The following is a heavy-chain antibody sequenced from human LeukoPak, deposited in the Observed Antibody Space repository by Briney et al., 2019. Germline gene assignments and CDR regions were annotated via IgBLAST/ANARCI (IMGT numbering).Heavy chain of an antibody. CDR3: ERAYLPLKWRIFEY. Sequence: SETLSLTCAVYGGSFSGYYWSWIRQPPGKGLEWIGEINHSGSTNYNPSPKTRVSISADTSKNQFSLKLSPVNGVDTAVYSVERAYLPLKWRIFEYWGEGAIVTVSS. CDR2: INHSGST. CDR1: GGSFSGYY. J-gene: IGHJ4*02. D-gene: IGHD1-26*01. V-gene: IGHV4-34*01.